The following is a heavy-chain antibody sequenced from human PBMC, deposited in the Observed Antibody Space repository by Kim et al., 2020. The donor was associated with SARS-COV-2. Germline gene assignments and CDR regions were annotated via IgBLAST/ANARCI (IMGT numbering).Heavy chain of an antibody. CDR3: ARVGSSWYYYGMDV. D-gene: IGHD6-13*01. J-gene: IGHJ6*02. Sequence: ADSVKGRFTNSRDNAKNSLYLQRNSLRAEDTAVYYCARVGSSWYYYGMDVWGQGTTVTVSS. V-gene: IGHV3-11*05.